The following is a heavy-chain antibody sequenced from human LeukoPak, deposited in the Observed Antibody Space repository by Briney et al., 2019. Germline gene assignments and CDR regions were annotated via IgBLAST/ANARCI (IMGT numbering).Heavy chain of an antibody. Sequence: GGSLRLSCAASGFTFSSYSMNWVRQAPGKGLEWVSYISSSSTIYYADSVKGRFTISRDNAKNSLYLQMNSLRAEDTAVYYCARDSSSAFDIWGQGTMVTVSS. J-gene: IGHJ3*02. CDR3: ARDSSSAFDI. CDR2: ISSSSTI. V-gene: IGHV3-48*04. CDR1: GFTFSSYS. D-gene: IGHD2-2*01.